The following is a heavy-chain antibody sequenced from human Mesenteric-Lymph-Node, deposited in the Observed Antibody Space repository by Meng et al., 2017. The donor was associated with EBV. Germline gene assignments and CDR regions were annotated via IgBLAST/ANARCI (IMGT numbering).Heavy chain of an antibody. CDR1: GGSITSDYYY. CDR2: MYYSGIT. D-gene: IGHD6-19*01. CDR3: AIGYSSGWCVY. J-gene: IGHJ4*02. V-gene: IGHV4-39*07. Sequence: QLQKPGPGLVQPSETLSLTCSVSGGSITSDYYYWGWIRQPPGKGLEWIGSMYYSGITYYNSSLKSRVTISADTSKNQFSLKLSSVTAADTAVYYCAIGYSSGWCVYWGQGTLVTVSS.